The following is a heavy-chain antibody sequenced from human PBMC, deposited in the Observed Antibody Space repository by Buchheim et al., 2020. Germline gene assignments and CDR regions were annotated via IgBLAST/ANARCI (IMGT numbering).Heavy chain of an antibody. CDR2: ISYDGSNK. V-gene: IGHV3-30-3*02. Sequence: QVQLVESGGGVVQPGRSLRLSCAASGFTFSSYAMHWVRQAPGKGLEWVAIISYDGSNKYYADSVKGRFTISRDNSKNTLYLQMNSLKVEDMAVYYCAKTIKGYSEGAYWGQGT. CDR3: AKTIKGYSEGAY. CDR1: GFTFSSYA. J-gene: IGHJ4*02. D-gene: IGHD5-18*01.